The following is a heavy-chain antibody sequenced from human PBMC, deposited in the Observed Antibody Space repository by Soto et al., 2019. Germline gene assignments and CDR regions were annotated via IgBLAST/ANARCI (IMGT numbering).Heavy chain of an antibody. J-gene: IGHJ4*02. V-gene: IGHV1-3*05. CDR2: INAGNGNT. D-gene: IGHD6-19*01. Sequence: GQLVQSGAEEKKPGASVKVSFKASGYTFTTYAMHWVRQAPGQRLEWMGWINAGNGNTKYSQKFQGRVTITRDTSASTAYMELSSLRSEDTAVYYCARALAVPADFDYWGQGTLVTVSS. CDR1: GYTFTTYA. CDR3: ARALAVPADFDY.